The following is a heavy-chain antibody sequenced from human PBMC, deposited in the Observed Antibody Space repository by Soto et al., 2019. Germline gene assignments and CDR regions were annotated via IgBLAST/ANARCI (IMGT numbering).Heavy chain of an antibody. J-gene: IGHJ6*02. Sequence: SETLSLTCTVSGGSIRSGGYYWSWVRQNPRRGLEWIGNIYYSGNTYHNPSLKSRLTISVDTSKNQFSLNLSSVTAADTAVYYCARDRLMATAGTARHYFGLDVWGQGTTVTVSS. CDR1: GGSIRSGGYY. CDR3: ARDRLMATAGTARHYFGLDV. CDR2: IYYSGNT. D-gene: IGHD5-18*01. V-gene: IGHV4-31*03.